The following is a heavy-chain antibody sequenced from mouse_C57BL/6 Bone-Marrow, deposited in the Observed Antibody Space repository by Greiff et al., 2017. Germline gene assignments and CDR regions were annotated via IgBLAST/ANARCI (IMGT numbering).Heavy chain of an antibody. CDR1: GYNFTSYG. V-gene: IGHV1-81*01. Sequence: QVQLKESGAELARPGASVKLSCKASGYNFTSYGISWVKQRTGQGLEWIGEIYPRSGNTYYNEKFKGKATLTADKSSSTAYMELRSLTSEDSAVYFCAKIRGPFDYWGQGTTLTVSS. CDR3: AKIRGPFDY. CDR2: IYPRSGNT. D-gene: IGHD5-1-1*01. J-gene: IGHJ2*01.